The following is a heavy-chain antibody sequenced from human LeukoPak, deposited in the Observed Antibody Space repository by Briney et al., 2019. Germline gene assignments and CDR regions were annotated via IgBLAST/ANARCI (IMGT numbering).Heavy chain of an antibody. Sequence: GGSLSLSCAASGFTFSDYYMSWIRQAPGKGLEWVSTITTSSSYMFYADSVRGRFTISRDNAENSLYLQMNSLRDEDTAVYYCARDPYSGGYGAYYYYYMDVWGKGTTVTVSS. CDR1: GFTFSDYY. CDR2: ITTSSSYM. J-gene: IGHJ6*03. CDR3: ARDPYSGGYGAYYYYYMDV. V-gene: IGHV3-11*06. D-gene: IGHD6-19*01.